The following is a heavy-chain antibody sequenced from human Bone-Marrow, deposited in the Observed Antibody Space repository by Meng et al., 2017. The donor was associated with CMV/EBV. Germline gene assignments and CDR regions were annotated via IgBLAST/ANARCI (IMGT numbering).Heavy chain of an antibody. Sequence: ASVKVSCKASGYTFTSYDINWVRQATGQGLEWMGWMNPNSGNTGYAQKFQGRVTMTRDTSTSTVYMELSSLRSEDTAVYYCARSGYNTYSSSSTNFDYWGQGTRVTGSS. D-gene: IGHD6-6*01. J-gene: IGHJ4*02. CDR1: GYTFTSYD. CDR3: ARSGYNTYSSSSTNFDY. V-gene: IGHV1-8*01. CDR2: MNPNSGNT.